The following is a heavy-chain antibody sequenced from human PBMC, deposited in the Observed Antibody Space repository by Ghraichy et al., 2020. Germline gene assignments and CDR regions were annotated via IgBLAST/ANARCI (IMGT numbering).Heavy chain of an antibody. CDR1: GFTFSSYS. J-gene: IGHJ6*02. V-gene: IGHV3-21*01. CDR3: ARSGDRMELDYYYGMDV. CDR2: ISSSSSYI. Sequence: GESLNISCAASGFTFSSYSMNWVRQAPGKGLEWVSSISSSSSYIYYADSVKGRFTISRDNAKNSLYLQMNSLRAEDTAVYYCARSGDRMELDYYYGMDVWGQGTTVTVSS. D-gene: IGHD7-27*01.